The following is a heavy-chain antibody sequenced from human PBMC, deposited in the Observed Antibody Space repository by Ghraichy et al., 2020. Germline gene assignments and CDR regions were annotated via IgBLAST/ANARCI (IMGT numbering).Heavy chain of an antibody. CDR2: TYYRSKWYN. CDR3: ARGMPNYYDSSGYYYVVFDY. Sequence: QTLSLTCAISGDSVSSNSAAWNWIRQSPSRGLEWLGRTYYRSKWYNDYAVSVKSRITINPDTSKNQFSLQLNSVTPEDTAVYYCARGMPNYYDSSGYYYVVFDYWGQGTLVTVSS. J-gene: IGHJ4*02. D-gene: IGHD3-22*01. V-gene: IGHV6-1*01. CDR1: GDSVSSNSAA.